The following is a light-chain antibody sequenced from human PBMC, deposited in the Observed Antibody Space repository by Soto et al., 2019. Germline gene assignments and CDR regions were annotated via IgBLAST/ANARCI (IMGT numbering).Light chain of an antibody. J-gene: IGKJ5*01. CDR2: GTS. CDR3: QQYNNWPPIT. CDR1: QSVSSN. V-gene: IGKV3-15*01. Sequence: ETVMTQSPATLSVSPGERATLSCRASQSVSSNLAWSQQKPGQAPRLLIYGTSTRATGIPARFSGSGSGTEFTLTISNLQSEDFAVYYCQQYNNWPPITFGQGTRLEIK.